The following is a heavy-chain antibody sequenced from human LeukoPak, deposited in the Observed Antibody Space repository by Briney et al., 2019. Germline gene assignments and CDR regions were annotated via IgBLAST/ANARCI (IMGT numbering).Heavy chain of an antibody. Sequence: GGSLRLSCAASGFTVSSNYMSWVRQAPGKGLEWVSGISWNSGSIGYADSVKGRFTISRDNAKNSLYLQMNSLRAEDTAVYYCARDGGLPHFDYWGQGTLVTVSS. CDR1: GFTVSSNY. CDR3: ARDGGLPHFDY. CDR2: ISWNSGSI. V-gene: IGHV3-48*04. J-gene: IGHJ4*02. D-gene: IGHD1-26*01.